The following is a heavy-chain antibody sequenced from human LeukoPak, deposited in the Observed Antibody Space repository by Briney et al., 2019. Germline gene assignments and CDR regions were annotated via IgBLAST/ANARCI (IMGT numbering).Heavy chain of an antibody. V-gene: IGHV3-49*03. CDR3: TRGPRELWLLRIGELPYS. CDR1: GFTFGDYA. CDR2: IRSKAYGGTT. J-gene: IGHJ4*02. D-gene: IGHD5-18*01. Sequence: GGSLRLSCTASGFTFGDYAMSWFRQAPGKGLEWVGVIRSKAYGGTTECAASLKGRFTISRDDSNSIAYLQMSSLKTEDTAVYYCTRGPRELWLLRIGELPYSWGQGTLVTVSS.